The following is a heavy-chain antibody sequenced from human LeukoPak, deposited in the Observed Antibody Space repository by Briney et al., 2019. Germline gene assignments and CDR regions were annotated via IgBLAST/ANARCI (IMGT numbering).Heavy chain of an antibody. V-gene: IGHV4-30-2*02. Sequence: SQTLSLTCAVSGGSISSGGYSWSWIRQPPGRGLEWIGYIYHSGSTYYNPSLKSRVTISVDRSKNQFSLKLSSVTAADTAVYYCAGLYSALPGGDYYYGMDVWGQGTTVTVSS. J-gene: IGHJ6*02. CDR2: IYHSGST. CDR1: GGSISSGGYS. CDR3: AGLYSALPGGDYYYGMDV. D-gene: IGHD5-12*01.